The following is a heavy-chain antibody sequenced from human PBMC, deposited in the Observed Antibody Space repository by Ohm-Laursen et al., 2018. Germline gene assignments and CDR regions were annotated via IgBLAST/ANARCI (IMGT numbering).Heavy chain of an antibody. Sequence: SETLSLTCIVSGGSMRSNFWSWIRQPPGKELEWIGDIYYSGSTTYNPSLESRITISVETSKSQFSLRLTSVTAADTAVYYCAKYRTDGYNYDAFAVWGQGTMVTVSS. V-gene: IGHV4-59*01. CDR2: IYYSGST. CDR3: AKYRTDGYNYDAFAV. D-gene: IGHD5-24*01. J-gene: IGHJ3*01. CDR1: GGSMRSNF.